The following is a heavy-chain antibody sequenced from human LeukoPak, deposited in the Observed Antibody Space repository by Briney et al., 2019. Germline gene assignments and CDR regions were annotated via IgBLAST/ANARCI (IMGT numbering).Heavy chain of an antibody. J-gene: IGHJ4*02. Sequence: GGSLRLSCAASGFTVSSNYMSWVRQAPGKGLGWVAFILYDGSNEFYADSVKGRFTISRDNSENTLYLQMNSLGVEDTAIYYCARDGDSSSWNFDYWGQGTLVTVSS. CDR1: GFTVSSNY. V-gene: IGHV3-30*02. CDR3: ARDGDSSSWNFDY. D-gene: IGHD6-13*01. CDR2: ILYDGSNE.